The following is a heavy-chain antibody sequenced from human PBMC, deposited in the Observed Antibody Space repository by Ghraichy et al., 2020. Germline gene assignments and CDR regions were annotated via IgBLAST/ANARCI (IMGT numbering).Heavy chain of an antibody. J-gene: IGHJ1*01. D-gene: IGHD6-13*01. CDR2: ITWNSGSI. CDR3: AKIPATAAAGMHGYFQH. CDR1: GFRFDDYG. V-gene: IGHV3-9*01. Sequence: GGSLRLSCAASGFRFDDYGMHWVRQAPGRGLEWVSGITWNSGSIGYADSVYGRFTISRDNAKNSLYLEMNSLRPEEPGMYYCAKIPATAAAGMHGYFQHWGQGTLVTVSS.